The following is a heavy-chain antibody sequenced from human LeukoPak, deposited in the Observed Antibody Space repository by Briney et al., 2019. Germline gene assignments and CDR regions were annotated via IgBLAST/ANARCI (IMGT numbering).Heavy chain of an antibody. Sequence: SETLSLTASVYAGSISSYYWGWLRQPPGKGLEWIVYIYYGGRTNYNPSLKSRVTISVVTSNSLFALELTAVTAAGTAVYYCARDHGRYRYVNWGQGTMVTVSS. D-gene: IGHD5-18*01. J-gene: IGHJ4*02. CDR3: ARDHGRYRYVN. V-gene: IGHV4-59*13. CDR2: IYYGGRT. CDR1: AGSISSYY.